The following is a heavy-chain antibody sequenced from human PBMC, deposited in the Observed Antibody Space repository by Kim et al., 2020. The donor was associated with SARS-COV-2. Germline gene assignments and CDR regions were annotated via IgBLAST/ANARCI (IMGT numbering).Heavy chain of an antibody. J-gene: IGHJ4*02. Sequence: SETLSLTCSVSGGSISDYKWSWIRQPPGRGLEWIGYIYYSGNSKYNPSLKSRVTISVDTSQNQFSLQLNSVTAADTAMYYCTRGAWSGTSWYNWGQGTLVTVSS. D-gene: IGHD6-13*01. V-gene: IGHV4-59*01. CDR1: GGSISDYK. CDR2: IYYSGNS. CDR3: TRGAWSGTSWYN.